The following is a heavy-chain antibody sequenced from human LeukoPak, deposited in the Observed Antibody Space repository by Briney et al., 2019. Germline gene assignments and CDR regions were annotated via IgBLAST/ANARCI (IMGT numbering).Heavy chain of an antibody. J-gene: IGHJ4*02. CDR2: ISSSSSYI. D-gene: IGHD6-13*01. Sequence: GGSLRLSCAASGFPFSSYSMNWVRQAPGKGLEWISYISSSSSYIYYADSVKGRFTISRDNAKNSLYLQMNSLRAEDTAVYYCARDHIAAAGSPFDHWGQGTLVTVSS. V-gene: IGHV3-21*05. CDR3: ARDHIAAAGSPFDH. CDR1: GFPFSSYS.